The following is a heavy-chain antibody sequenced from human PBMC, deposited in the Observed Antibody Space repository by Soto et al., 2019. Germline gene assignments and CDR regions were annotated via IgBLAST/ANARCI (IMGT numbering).Heavy chain of an antibody. Sequence: QSGGSLRLSCAASGFTFSAYAMIWVRQAPGKGLEWVSSISGIDSSTYYADSVKGRFTISRDNPKSTLYLQMNSLRAEDTAVYSCAKDSVVVPAAGDWFDPRGQGTLVTVSS. J-gene: IGHJ5*02. CDR1: GFTFSAYA. V-gene: IGHV3-23*01. CDR3: AKDSVVVPAAGDWFDP. D-gene: IGHD2-2*01. CDR2: ISGIDSST.